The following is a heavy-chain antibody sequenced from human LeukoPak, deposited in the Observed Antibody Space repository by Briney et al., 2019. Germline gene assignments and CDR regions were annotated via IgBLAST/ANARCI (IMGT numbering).Heavy chain of an antibody. CDR2: ISGSGGST. D-gene: IGHD2-8*01. Sequence: PGGSLRLSCAASGFTFSSYAMSWVRQAPGKGLEWVSAISGSGGSTYYADSVKGRFTISRDNSKNTLYLQMNSLRAEVTAVYYCASNGALYYYYYGMDVWGQGTTVTVSS. CDR1: GFTFSSYA. J-gene: IGHJ6*02. CDR3: ASNGALYYYYYGMDV. V-gene: IGHV3-23*01.